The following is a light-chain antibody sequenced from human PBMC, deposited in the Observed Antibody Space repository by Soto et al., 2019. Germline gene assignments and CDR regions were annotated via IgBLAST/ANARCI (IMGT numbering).Light chain of an antibody. Sequence: QSALTQPASVSGSPGQSITISCTGTSIDVGGYHYVSWYQQHPGKAPKLMIYEVSNRPSGVSNRFSGSKSGNTASLTISGLQAEDEADYYCSSYTSSSTLEVFGTGTKLTVL. CDR1: SIDVGGYHY. V-gene: IGLV2-14*01. CDR2: EVS. J-gene: IGLJ1*01. CDR3: SSYTSSSTLEV.